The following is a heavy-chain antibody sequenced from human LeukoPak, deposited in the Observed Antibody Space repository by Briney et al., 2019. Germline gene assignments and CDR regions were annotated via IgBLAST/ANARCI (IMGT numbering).Heavy chain of an antibody. V-gene: IGHV4-39*01. D-gene: IGHD3-10*01. CDR3: ARQGITMVRGTFDP. CDR2: IYYSGST. Sequence: SETLSLTCTVSGGSISSSSYYWGWILQPPGKGLEWIGSIYYSGSTYYNPSLKSRVTISVDTSKNQFSLKLSSVTAADTAVYYCARQGITMVRGTFDPWGQGTLVTVSS. J-gene: IGHJ5*02. CDR1: GGSISSSSYY.